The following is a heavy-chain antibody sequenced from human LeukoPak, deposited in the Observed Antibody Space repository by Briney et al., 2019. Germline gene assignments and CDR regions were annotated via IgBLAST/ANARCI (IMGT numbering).Heavy chain of an antibody. J-gene: IGHJ4*01. CDR3: AKSGGYGLIDY. V-gene: IGHV4-38-2*02. D-gene: IGHD6-25*01. CDR1: GYSISSGYH. Sequence: SETLSLTCTVSGYSISSGYHWGWIRQPPGKGLEWIGSIYPSGSPSYNPSLKSRLTISMDTSKNQFSLKLSSVTAADTAVYYCAKSGGYGLIDYWGQGTLVTVSS. CDR2: IYPSGSP.